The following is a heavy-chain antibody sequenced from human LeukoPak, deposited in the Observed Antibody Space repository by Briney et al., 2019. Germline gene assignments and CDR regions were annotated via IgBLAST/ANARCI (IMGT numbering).Heavy chain of an antibody. CDR2: IWSDGSKE. Sequence: GGSLRLSCAASGFTFSVYGMHWVRQAPGKGLEWVAVIWSDGSKESYEDSVKGRFTISRDISKSTLYLQMNSLRAEDTAVYYCARDLSVSGLDICGQGTMVTVSS. V-gene: IGHV3-33*01. J-gene: IGHJ3*02. CDR1: GFTFSVYG. D-gene: IGHD3-3*01. CDR3: ARDLSVSGLDI.